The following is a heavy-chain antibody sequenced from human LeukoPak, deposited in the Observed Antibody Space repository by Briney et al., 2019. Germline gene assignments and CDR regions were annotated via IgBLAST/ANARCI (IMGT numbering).Heavy chain of an antibody. V-gene: IGHV4-4*07. CDR3: ARDRGQLGDFDY. CDR2: IYTSGST. J-gene: IGHJ4*02. D-gene: IGHD5-18*01. CDR1: GASISNYY. Sequence: SETLSLTCTVSGASISNYYWNWIRQPAGKGLEWIGRIYTSGSTNYNPSLKSRVTISVDTSKNQFSLKLSSVTAADTAVYYCARDRGQLGDFDYWGQGTLVTVSS.